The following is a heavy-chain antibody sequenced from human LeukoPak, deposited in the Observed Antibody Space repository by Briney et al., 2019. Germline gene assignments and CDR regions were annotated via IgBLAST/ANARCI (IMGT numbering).Heavy chain of an antibody. J-gene: IGHJ4*02. CDR3: ARGGIAAAGDFDY. D-gene: IGHD6-13*01. V-gene: IGHV4-31*03. CDR2: IYYSGST. CDR1: GGSISSGGYY. Sequence: PSQTLSLTCTVSGGSISSGGYYWSWIRQHPGKGLEWIGYIYYSGSTCYNPSLKSRVTISVDTSKNQFSLKLSSVTAADTAVYYCARGGIAAAGDFDYWGQGTLVTVSS.